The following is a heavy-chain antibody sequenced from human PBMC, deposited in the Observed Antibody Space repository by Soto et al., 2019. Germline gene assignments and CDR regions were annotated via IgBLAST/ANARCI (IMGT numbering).Heavy chain of an antibody. D-gene: IGHD1-26*01. CDR3: ATGQWELDY. CDR2: INQDGSEK. V-gene: IGHV3-7*03. J-gene: IGHJ4*02. Sequence: HPGGSLRLSCAAFGVTFSRYWMSWVRQAPGKGLEWVANINQDGSEKNYVDSVKGRFSISRDNAQNSLHLQMNNLRADDTAVYYCATGQWELDYWGQGTLVTVSS. CDR1: GVTFSRYW.